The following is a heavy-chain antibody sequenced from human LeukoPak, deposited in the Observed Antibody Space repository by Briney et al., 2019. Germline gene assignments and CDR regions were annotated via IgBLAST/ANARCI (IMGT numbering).Heavy chain of an antibody. D-gene: IGHD1-26*01. Sequence: GASVKVSCKASGGTFSSYAISWVRQAPGQGLEWMGGIIPIFGTANYAQKFQGRVTITADESTSTAYMELSSLRSEDTAVYYCARDRIVGAIRAFDIWGQGTMVTVSS. CDR1: GGTFSSYA. J-gene: IGHJ3*02. CDR2: IIPIFGTA. CDR3: ARDRIVGAIRAFDI. V-gene: IGHV1-69*13.